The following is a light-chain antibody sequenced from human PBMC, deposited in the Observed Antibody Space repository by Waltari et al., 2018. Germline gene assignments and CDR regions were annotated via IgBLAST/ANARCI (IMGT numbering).Light chain of an antibody. V-gene: IGKV3D-15*01. CDR2: GAF. J-gene: IGKJ1*01. Sequence: EIVMTQSPATLSVSPGERATISCRASQSVSGHLAWYQQKTGQAPRLIIHGAFTRATGIPARFSGSGSGTEFSLTISSLQSEDFAIYYCQQYYDWPPWTFGQGTKVEL. CDR3: QQYYDWPPWT. CDR1: QSVSGH.